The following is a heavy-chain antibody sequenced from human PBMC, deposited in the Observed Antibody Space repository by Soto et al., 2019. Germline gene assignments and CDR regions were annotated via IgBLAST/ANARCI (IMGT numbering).Heavy chain of an antibody. CDR3: AREGPQSRLEY. CDR2: IIPMGARV. Sequence: QAQTGQSGAEVKKPGSSVKVSCKASGGSFSSYIFNWWRRAPGHGLEWMGRIIPMGARVNYAQKSQGRVTITAYKSTTTVYVAVSSLTSDDTAVYYCAREGPQSRLEYWGHGTLVIVSS. J-gene: IGHJ4*01. V-gene: IGHV1-69*08. CDR1: GGSFSSYI.